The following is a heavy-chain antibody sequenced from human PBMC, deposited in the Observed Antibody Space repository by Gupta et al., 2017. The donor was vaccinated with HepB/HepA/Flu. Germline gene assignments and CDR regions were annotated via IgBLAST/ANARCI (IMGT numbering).Heavy chain of an antibody. CDR2: ISRSGDVT. J-gene: IGHJ4*02. V-gene: IGHV3-23*01. CDR3: AKGGHLDY. CDR1: GFTFINFP. Sequence: EIQLLESGGGLVQPGGSLRLSCAVSGFTFINFPMSWVRQTPGRGLECVSNISRSGDVTDYVDSVKGRFTISRDNSKNTVYLQMNNLRVEDTAVYYCAKGGHLDYWGQGTLITVSS.